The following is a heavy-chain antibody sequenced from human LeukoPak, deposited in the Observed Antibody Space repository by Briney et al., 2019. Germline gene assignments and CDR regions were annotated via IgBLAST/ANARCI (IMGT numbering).Heavy chain of an antibody. V-gene: IGHV3-33*01. CDR3: ARDRAAADLDY. CDR2: IWYDGSNK. D-gene: IGHD6-13*01. CDR1: GFTFSSYG. Sequence: GRSLRLSCAASGFTFSSYGMHWVRQAPGKGLEWVAVIWYDGSNKFYADSVKGWFTISRDNSKNTLYLQMNSLRAEDTAVYYCARDRAAADLDYWGQGNPGHRLL. J-gene: IGHJ4*02.